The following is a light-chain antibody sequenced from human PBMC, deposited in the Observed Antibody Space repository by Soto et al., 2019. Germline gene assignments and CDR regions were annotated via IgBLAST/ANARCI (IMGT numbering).Light chain of an antibody. CDR2: DND. Sequence: QAVVTQPPSVSAAPGQRVTISCSGSTSNIGNHHVSWYQQLPGTAPQLLIYDNDKRPSGIPDRFSGSKSGTSATLGITGLQTGDEADYYCGTWDNSLNTGWVFGGGTKLTVL. V-gene: IGLV1-51*01. CDR3: GTWDNSLNTGWV. CDR1: TSNIGNHH. J-gene: IGLJ3*02.